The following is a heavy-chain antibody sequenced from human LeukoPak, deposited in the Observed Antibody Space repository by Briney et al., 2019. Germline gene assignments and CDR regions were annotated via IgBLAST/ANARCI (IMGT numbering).Heavy chain of an antibody. Sequence: GGSLRLSCAASGFTLTRHAMSWVRQAPGKGLEWVANIKQDGSEKYYVDSVKGRFTISRDNAKNSLYLQMNSLRAEDTAVYYCAGEYYYDSSGYLDIFDYWGQGTLVTVSS. CDR3: AGEYYYDSSGYLDIFDY. CDR2: IKQDGSEK. J-gene: IGHJ4*02. CDR1: GFTLTRHA. V-gene: IGHV3-7*01. D-gene: IGHD3-22*01.